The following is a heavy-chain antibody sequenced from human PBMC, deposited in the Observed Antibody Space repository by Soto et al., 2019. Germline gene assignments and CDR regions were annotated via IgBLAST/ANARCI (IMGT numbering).Heavy chain of an antibody. J-gene: IGHJ6*02. CDR3: AADGFDVVVPAARYYYYYYGMDV. D-gene: IGHD2-2*01. CDR2: IVVGSGNT. V-gene: IGHV1-58*01. Sequence: SVKVSCKASGFTFTSSAVQWVRQARGQRLEWIGWIVVGSGNTNYAQKFQERVTITRDMSTSTAYMELSSLRSEDTAVYYCAADGFDVVVPAARYYYYYYGMDVWGQGTTVTVSS. CDR1: GFTFTSSA.